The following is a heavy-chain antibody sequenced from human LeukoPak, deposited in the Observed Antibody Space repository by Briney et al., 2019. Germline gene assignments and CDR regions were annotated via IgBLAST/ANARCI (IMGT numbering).Heavy chain of an antibody. CDR3: ARQLGDRLLFDY. J-gene: IGHJ4*02. CDR2: IYYSGST. CDR1: GGSFSSYF. Sequence: SETLSLTCTVSGGSFSSYFWSWIRQPPGKGLEWIGYIYYSGSTHYNSSLKSRVTISLGTSRNQFSLKLSSVTAADTAVYYCARQLGDRLLFDYWGQGTLVTVSS. D-gene: IGHD2-21*01. V-gene: IGHV4-59*01.